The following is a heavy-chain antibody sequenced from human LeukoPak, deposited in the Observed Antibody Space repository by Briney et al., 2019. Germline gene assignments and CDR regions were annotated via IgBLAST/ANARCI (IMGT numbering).Heavy chain of an antibody. CDR2: ISTYNGNT. CDR3: ARIPYCGTTSCPYYYDY. V-gene: IGHV1-18*01. J-gene: IGHJ4*02. D-gene: IGHD2-2*01. Sequence: ASVKVSCKASGGTFSSYAITWVRQAPGQGLEWMGWISTYNGNTYYGQKVQGRVTMTTDTSTSTAYMELRSLRSDDTAVYYCARIPYCGTTSCPYYYDYWGQGTLVTVSS. CDR1: GGTFSSYA.